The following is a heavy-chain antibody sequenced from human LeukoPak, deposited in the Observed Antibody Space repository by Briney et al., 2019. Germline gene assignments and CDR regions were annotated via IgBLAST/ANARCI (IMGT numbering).Heavy chain of an antibody. CDR3: ARRMATVTDAFDI. Sequence: PSETLSLTCNVSGDSLTSHFWSWIRQTPGKGLEWIGYVFHSGTTNYSPSLKGRVTVSLDTSKKQFYLRLASVTAADTAVYYCARRMATVTDAFDIWGRGTMVSVSS. J-gene: IGHJ3*02. CDR1: GDSLTSHF. V-gene: IGHV4-59*08. CDR2: VFHSGTT. D-gene: IGHD5-24*01.